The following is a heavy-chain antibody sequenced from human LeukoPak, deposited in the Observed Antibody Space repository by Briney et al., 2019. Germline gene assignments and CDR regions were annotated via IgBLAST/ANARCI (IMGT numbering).Heavy chain of an antibody. D-gene: IGHD2-8*01. CDR3: ARELGLNGPFDY. J-gene: IGHJ4*02. CDR2: IGSDGGST. CDR1: GFTFTGDS. V-gene: IGHV3-64*01. Sequence: GGALRPSCAAPGFTFTGDSMHWGRPALGEGMEYVSAIGSDGGSTSYANSVKGRFTISRDNSKNKLYLQMGSLRAEDMAVYYCARELGLNGPFDYWGQGTLVTVSS.